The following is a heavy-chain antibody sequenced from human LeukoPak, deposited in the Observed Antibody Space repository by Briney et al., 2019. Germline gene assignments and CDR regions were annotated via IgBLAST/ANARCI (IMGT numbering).Heavy chain of an antibody. CDR2: INPSGGST. CDR3: ARGHCSSTSCYTVGILADV. V-gene: IGHV1-46*01. CDR1: GNSISNYA. D-gene: IGHD2-2*02. J-gene: IGHJ6*02. Sequence: ASVKVSCTASGNSISNYAVSWVRQAPGQGFEWMGIINPSGGSTSYAQKFQSRVTMTRDTSTSTVYMELSSLRSEDTAVYYCARGHCSSTSCYTVGILADVWGQGTTVTVSS.